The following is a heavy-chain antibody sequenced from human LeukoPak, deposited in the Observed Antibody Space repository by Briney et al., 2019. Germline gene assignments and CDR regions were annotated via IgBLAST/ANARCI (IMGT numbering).Heavy chain of an antibody. CDR3: ARVGPGYCSGGSCYYFDY. V-gene: IGHV4-59*01. CDR1: GGSFSGYY. D-gene: IGHD2-15*01. J-gene: IGHJ4*02. CDR2: IYYSGST. Sequence: SETLSLTCAVYGGSFSGYYWSWIRQPPGKGLEWIGYIYYSGSTNYNPSLKGRVTISVDTSKNQFSLKLSSVTAADTAVYYCARVGPGYCSGGSCYYFDYWGQGTLVTVSS.